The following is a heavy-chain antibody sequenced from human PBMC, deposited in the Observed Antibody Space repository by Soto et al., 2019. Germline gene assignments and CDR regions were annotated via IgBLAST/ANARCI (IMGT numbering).Heavy chain of an antibody. V-gene: IGHV1-46*01. CDR2: INPSGGST. Sequence: ASVKVSCKASGYTFTSYYMHWVRQAPGQGLEWMGIINPSGGSTSYAQKFQGRVTMTRDTATSTVYMELSSLRAEDTAVYYCARAWELPAYYYYGMDVWGQGTTVTVSS. CDR1: GYTFTSYY. CDR3: ARAWELPAYYYYGMDV. D-gene: IGHD1-26*01. J-gene: IGHJ6*02.